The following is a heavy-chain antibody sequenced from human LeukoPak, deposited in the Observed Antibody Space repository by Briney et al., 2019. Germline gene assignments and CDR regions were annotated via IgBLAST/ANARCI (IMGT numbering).Heavy chain of an antibody. D-gene: IGHD2-2*01. J-gene: IGHJ5*02. CDR1: AYSFTSYW. CDR2: IYPGDSDT. Sequence: KHGESLQISCKGSAYSFTSYWIGWVRQMPGKGLEWMGIIYPGDSDTRYSPSCQGQVTISADKSISTAYLQWSSLKASDTAMYYCARSLRYCSSTSCYNNWFDPWGQGTLVTVSS. CDR3: ARSLRYCSSTSCYNNWFDP. V-gene: IGHV5-51*01.